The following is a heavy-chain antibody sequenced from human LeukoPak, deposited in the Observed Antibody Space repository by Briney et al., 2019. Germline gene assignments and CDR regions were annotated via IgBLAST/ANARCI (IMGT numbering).Heavy chain of an antibody. J-gene: IGHJ4*02. CDR1: GFTFNNYA. Sequence: QDGGSLRLSCAASGFTFNNYAMTWVRQAPGKGLEWVSVVSGSGDNTNYADSVKGRFTISRDNSKNTLFLQMNSLRTEDTAVCFCARWGNDYSQFDSWGQGTLVTVS. CDR3: ARWGNDYSQFDS. V-gene: IGHV3-23*01. D-gene: IGHD4-11*01. CDR2: VSGSGDNT.